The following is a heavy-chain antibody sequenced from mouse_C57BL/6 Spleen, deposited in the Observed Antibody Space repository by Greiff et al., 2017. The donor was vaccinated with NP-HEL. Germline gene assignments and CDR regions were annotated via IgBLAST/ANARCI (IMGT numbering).Heavy chain of an antibody. Sequence: QVQLQQSGAELVRPGASVTLSCKASGYTFTDYEMHWVKQTPVHGLEWIGAIDPETGGTAYNQKFKGKAILTADKSSSTAYMELRSLTSEDSAVYYCTRGGYGRGYAMDYWGQGTSVTVSS. J-gene: IGHJ4*01. CDR3: TRGGYGRGYAMDY. D-gene: IGHD2-10*02. V-gene: IGHV1-15*01. CDR2: IDPETGGT. CDR1: GYTFTDYE.